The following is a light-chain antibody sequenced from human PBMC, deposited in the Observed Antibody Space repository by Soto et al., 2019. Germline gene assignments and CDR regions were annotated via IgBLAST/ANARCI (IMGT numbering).Light chain of an antibody. CDR1: QSVGSN. CDR2: DAS. J-gene: IGKJ1*01. Sequence: EIVMTQSPATLSVSPGEGATLSCRASQSVGSNLAWYQQKAGQAPRFLVYDASTRATGVPARFSGSGSGTEFTLTISSLQSEDFAFYHCQQYNSWPRTFGQGTEVEVK. CDR3: QQYNSWPRT. V-gene: IGKV3-15*01.